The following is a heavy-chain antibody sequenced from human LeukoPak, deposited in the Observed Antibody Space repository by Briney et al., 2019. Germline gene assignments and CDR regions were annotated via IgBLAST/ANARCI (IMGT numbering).Heavy chain of an antibody. Sequence: GGSLRLSCAASGFTFSNAWMSWVRQAPGKGLEWVCRIKSKTDGGTTDYAAPVKGRFTISRDDSKNTLYLQMNSLKTEDTAVYYCTTDGFSASQRAYWGQGTLVTVSS. CDR1: GFTFSNAW. CDR2: IKSKTDGGTT. D-gene: IGHD6-25*01. V-gene: IGHV3-15*01. J-gene: IGHJ4*02. CDR3: TTDGFSASQRAY.